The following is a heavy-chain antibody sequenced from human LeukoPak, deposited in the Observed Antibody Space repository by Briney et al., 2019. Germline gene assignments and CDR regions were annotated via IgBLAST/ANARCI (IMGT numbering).Heavy chain of an antibody. CDR2: ISYDGSNK. J-gene: IGHJ3*02. CDR3: ARGTHAFDI. V-gene: IGHV3-30-3*01. CDR1: GFTFSSYA. Sequence: QAGRSLRLSCAASGFTFSSYAMHWVRQAPGKGLEWVAVISYDGSNKYYADSMKGRFTISRDNSKNTLYLQMNSLRAEDTAVYYCARGTHAFDIWGQGTMVTVSS.